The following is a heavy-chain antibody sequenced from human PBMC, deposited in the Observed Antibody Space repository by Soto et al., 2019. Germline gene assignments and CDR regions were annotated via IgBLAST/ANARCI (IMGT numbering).Heavy chain of an antibody. V-gene: IGHV1-69*12. CDR3: ARDSHIAAADNSWFDP. J-gene: IGHJ5*02. Sequence: QVQLVQSGAEVKKPGSSVKVSCKASGGTFSSYAISWVRQAPGQGLEWMGGIIPIFGTANYAQKFQGRVTITADESTSTAYMELSSLRSEDTAVYYCARDSHIAAADNSWFDPWGQGTLVTVSS. CDR1: GGTFSSYA. D-gene: IGHD6-13*01. CDR2: IIPIFGTA.